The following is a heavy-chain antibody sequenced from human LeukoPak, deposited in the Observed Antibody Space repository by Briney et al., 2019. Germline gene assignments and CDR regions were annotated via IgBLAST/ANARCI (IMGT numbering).Heavy chain of an antibody. D-gene: IGHD6-6*01. CDR3: AKYTLGLVGLS. CDR2: IKQDGSEK. CDR1: GFTFSYHW. V-gene: IGHV3-7*03. J-gene: IGHJ4*02. Sequence: GGSLRLSCAASGFTFSYHWMTWVRQAPGKGLEWVANIKQDGSEKYYVDSVKGRFTISRDNSKNILYLQMNGLRAEDTAVYFCAKYTLGLVGLSWGQGTLVTVSS.